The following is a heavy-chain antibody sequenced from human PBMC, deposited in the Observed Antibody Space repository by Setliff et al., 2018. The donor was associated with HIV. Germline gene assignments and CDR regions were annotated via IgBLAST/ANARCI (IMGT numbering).Heavy chain of an antibody. CDR2: IHTSGNT. Sequence: SETLSLTCTVSGGSISSGDYYWTWIRQPAGKGLQWIGRIHTSGNTNYNPSLKSRVTISVDTSKSQFSLKLSSLTAADTAVYYCARDNSYYYGSGSHYWYGMDVWGQGTTVTVS. V-gene: IGHV4-61*02. CDR3: ARDNSYYYGSGSHYWYGMDV. D-gene: IGHD3-10*01. CDR1: GGSISSGDYY. J-gene: IGHJ6*01.